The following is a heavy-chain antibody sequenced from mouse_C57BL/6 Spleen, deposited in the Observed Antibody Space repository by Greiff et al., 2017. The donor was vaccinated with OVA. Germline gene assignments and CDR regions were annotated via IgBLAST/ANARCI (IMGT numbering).Heavy chain of an antibody. CDR1: GFSFNTYA. D-gene: IGHD3-2*02. CDR3: VRQTAQATFDY. V-gene: IGHV10-1*01. Sequence: EVQGVESGGGLVQPKGSLKLSCAASGFSFNTYAMNWVRQAPGKGLEWVARIRSKSNNYATYYADSVKDRFTISRDDSESMLYLQMNNLKTEDTAMYYCVRQTAQATFDYWGQGTTLTVSS. CDR2: IRSKSNNYAT. J-gene: IGHJ2*01.